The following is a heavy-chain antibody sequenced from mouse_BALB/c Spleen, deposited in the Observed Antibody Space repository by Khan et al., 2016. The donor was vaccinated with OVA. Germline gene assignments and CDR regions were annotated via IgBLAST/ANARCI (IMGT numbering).Heavy chain of an antibody. CDR2: IIPSNDYT. CDR1: GYTFTTYT. V-gene: IGHV1-4*01. J-gene: IGHJ3*01. CDR3: VRGGAYYRSDGWFAY. Sequence: QVQLKQSGAELARPGASVKMSCKASGYTFTTYTIHWVKQRPGQGLEWIGYIIPSNDYTNYNQKFKDRATLSAEKSSSTAYMQLSSLTSEDSAVYYCVRGGAYYRSDGWFAYWGEGTLVTVSA. D-gene: IGHD2-14*01.